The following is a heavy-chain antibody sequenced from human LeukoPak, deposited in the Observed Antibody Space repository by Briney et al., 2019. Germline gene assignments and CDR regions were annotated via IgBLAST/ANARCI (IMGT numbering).Heavy chain of an antibody. CDR1: GFTFDDYG. D-gene: IGHD2-15*01. CDR3: ARDCSGGNCYSGVIDY. Sequence: GSLRLSCAASGFTFDDYGMSWVRQAPGKGLEWIGEIYHSGTTNYNPSLKSRVTISVDKSKNQFSLKLSSVTAADTAVYYCARDCSGGNCYSGVIDYWGQGTQVIVSS. J-gene: IGHJ4*02. V-gene: IGHV4-4*02. CDR2: IYHSGTT.